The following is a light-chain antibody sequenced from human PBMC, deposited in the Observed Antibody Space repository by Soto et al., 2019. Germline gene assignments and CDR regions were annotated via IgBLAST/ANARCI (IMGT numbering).Light chain of an antibody. CDR3: QSYDNSLSGFYV. CDR2: GNN. J-gene: IGLJ1*01. CDR1: SSNIGAGYD. Sequence: QSVLTQPPSVSVAPGQRVTISCTGSSSNIGAGYDVHWYQQVPGTAPKLLIYGNNNRPSGVPDRFSGSKSGTSASLAISGLQAEDEADYYCQSYDNSLSGFYVFGTGTKLTVL. V-gene: IGLV1-40*01.